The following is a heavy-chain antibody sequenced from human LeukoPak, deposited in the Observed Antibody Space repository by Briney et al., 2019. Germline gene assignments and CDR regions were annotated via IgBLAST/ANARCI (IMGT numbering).Heavy chain of an antibody. D-gene: IGHD5-24*01. CDR3: TRPPRRRRDGYNFPDDAFDI. CDR2: IRSKANSYAA. J-gene: IGHJ3*02. CDR1: GFTFSGSA. V-gene: IGHV3-73*01. Sequence: PGGSLRLSCAASGFTFSGSAMHWVRQASGKGLEWVGRIRSKANSYAAAYAASVKGRFTISRDDSKNTAYLQMNSLKTEDTAVYYCTRPPRRRRDGYNFPDDAFDIWGQGTMVTVSS.